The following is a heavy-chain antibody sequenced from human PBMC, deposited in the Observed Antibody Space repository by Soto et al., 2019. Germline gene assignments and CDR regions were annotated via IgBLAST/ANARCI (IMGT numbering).Heavy chain of an antibody. CDR3: ARAFRTMIVVVIFDD. CDR2: IYYSGST. CDR1: GGSISSGDYY. Sequence: SETLSLTCTVSGGSISSGDYYWSWIRQPPGKGLEWIGYIYYSGSTYYNPSLKSRVTISVDTSKNQFSLKLSSVTAADTAVYYCARAFRTMIVVVIFDDWGQGTLVTVSS. V-gene: IGHV4-30-4*01. D-gene: IGHD3-22*01. J-gene: IGHJ4*02.